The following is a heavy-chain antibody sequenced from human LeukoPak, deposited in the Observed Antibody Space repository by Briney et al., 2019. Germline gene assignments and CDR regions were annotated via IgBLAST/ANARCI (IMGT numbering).Heavy chain of an antibody. CDR3: ARDRESGERYMDV. D-gene: IGHD2-21*01. J-gene: IGHJ6*03. Sequence: SETLSLTCTVSGGSISSYYWSWIRQPPGKGLEWIGYIYYSGSTNYNPSLKSRVTISVDTSKNQFSLKLSSVTAADTAVYYCARDRESGERYMDVWGKGTTITVSS. V-gene: IGHV4-59*01. CDR2: IYYSGST. CDR1: GGSISSYY.